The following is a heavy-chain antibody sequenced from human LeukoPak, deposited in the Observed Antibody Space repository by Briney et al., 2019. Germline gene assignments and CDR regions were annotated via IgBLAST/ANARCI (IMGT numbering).Heavy chain of an antibody. D-gene: IGHD6-19*01. CDR3: ARSGSSRGWYFVFDY. CDR1: GGSISSYY. CDR2: IYYSGST. J-gene: IGHJ4*02. V-gene: IGHV4-59*01. Sequence: SETLSLTCTVSGGSISSYYWGWIRQPPGKGLEWIGYIYYSGSTNYNPSLKSRVTISVDTSKNQFSLKLSSVTAADTAVYYCARSGSSRGWYFVFDYWGQGTLVTVSS.